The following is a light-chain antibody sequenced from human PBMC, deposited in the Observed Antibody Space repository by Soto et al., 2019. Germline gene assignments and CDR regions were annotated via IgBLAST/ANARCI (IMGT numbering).Light chain of an antibody. CDR1: QSVSNN. CDR3: QQYNDWWT. Sequence: EIVMTQSPATLSVSPGERATLSCRASQSVSNNLAWYQQKPGQAPRLLIYGASTRATGIPARFSGSGSGTEFTLTISSLQSEDFSVYYCQQYNDWWTFGHGTKGEIK. CDR2: GAS. J-gene: IGKJ1*01. V-gene: IGKV3-15*01.